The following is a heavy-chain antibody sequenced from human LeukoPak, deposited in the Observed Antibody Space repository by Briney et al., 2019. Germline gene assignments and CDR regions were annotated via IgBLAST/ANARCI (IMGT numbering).Heavy chain of an antibody. CDR2: IYSSGST. CDR3: AKSSGYWGFDS. V-gene: IGHV4-4*08. Sequence: SETLSLTCIVSNGSTGGNYWSWIRQPPGKGLEWIGYIYSSGSTNYNPSLKSRVAISIDTSKKQWSLQVNSVTAGDTALYFCAKSSGYWGFDSWGQGTLVTVSS. D-gene: IGHD2-15*01. J-gene: IGHJ4*02. CDR1: NGSTGGNY.